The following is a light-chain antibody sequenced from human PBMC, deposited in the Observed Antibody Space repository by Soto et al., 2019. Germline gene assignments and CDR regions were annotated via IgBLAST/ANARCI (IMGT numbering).Light chain of an antibody. J-gene: IGKJ1*01. CDR3: QQRSNWPT. CDR1: QSVSSSY. Sequence: EIVLTQSPGTLSLSAGERATLSCRASQSVSSSYLAWYQQKPGQAPRLLIYDASNRATGIPARFSGSGSGTDFTLTISSLEPEDFAVYYCQQRSNWPTFGQGTKVDI. CDR2: DAS. V-gene: IGKV3-11*01.